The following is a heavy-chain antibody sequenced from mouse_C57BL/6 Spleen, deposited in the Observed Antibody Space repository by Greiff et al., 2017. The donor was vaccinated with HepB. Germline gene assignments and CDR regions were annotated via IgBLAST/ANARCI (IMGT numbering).Heavy chain of an antibody. CDR3: AREGDYDGYYYFDV. Sequence: VQLKQSGPELVKPGASVKISCKASGYSFTDYNMNWVKQSNGKSLEWIGVINPNYGTTSYNQKFKGKATLTVDQSSSTAYMQLNSLTSEDSAVYYCAREGDYDGYYYFDVWGTGTTVTVSS. CDR2: INPNYGTT. J-gene: IGHJ1*03. D-gene: IGHD2-3*01. CDR1: GYSFTDYN. V-gene: IGHV1-39*01.